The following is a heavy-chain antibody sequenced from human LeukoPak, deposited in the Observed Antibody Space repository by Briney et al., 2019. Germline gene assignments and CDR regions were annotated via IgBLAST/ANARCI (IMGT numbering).Heavy chain of an antibody. J-gene: IGHJ4*02. V-gene: IGHV4-61*05. D-gene: IGHD3-22*01. CDR2: IYYSGST. CDR3: ARANGGRWFHYYDSSGTPGFDY. CDR1: GGSISTSSYY. Sequence: PSETLSLTCTVSGGSISTSSYYWAYICQPPGKGLEWIGYIYYSGSTNYNPSLKSRVTISVDTSKNQFSLKLSSVTAADTAVYYCARANGGRWFHYYDSSGTPGFDYWGQGTLVTVSS.